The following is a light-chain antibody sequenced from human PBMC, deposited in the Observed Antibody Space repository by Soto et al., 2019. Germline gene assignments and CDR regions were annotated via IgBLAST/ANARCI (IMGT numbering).Light chain of an antibody. V-gene: IGKV3-20*01. CDR3: QQYGSSPTWT. Sequence: ESVWTQSPGTLSLSPGERATLSCRASQSVSSNYLAWYQQKPGQAPRLLIYGASTRATGIPDRFSGSGSGTDFTLTISRLEPEDSAVYYGQQYGSSPTWTFGQGTKVDIK. CDR1: QSVSSNY. CDR2: GAS. J-gene: IGKJ1*01.